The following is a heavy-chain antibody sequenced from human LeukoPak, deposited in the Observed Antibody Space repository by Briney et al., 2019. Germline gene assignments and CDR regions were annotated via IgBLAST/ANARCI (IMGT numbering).Heavy chain of an antibody. CDR1: GFPFSAYG. Sequence: GGSLRLSCAASGFPFSAYGMNWVRQAPGKGLEWVSSISGSSSYMFYADSVKGRFTISRDNAKNSLYLQMNSLRAEDTAVYDSSGYSYYFDYWGQGTLVTVSS. CDR2: ISGSSSYM. CDR3: SGYSYYFDY. J-gene: IGHJ4*02. V-gene: IGHV3-21*01. D-gene: IGHD3-22*01.